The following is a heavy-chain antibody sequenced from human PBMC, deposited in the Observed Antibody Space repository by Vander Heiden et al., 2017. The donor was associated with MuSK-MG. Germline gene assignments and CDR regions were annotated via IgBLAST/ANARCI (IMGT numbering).Heavy chain of an antibody. CDR2: IQSGRT. D-gene: IGHD6-19*01. Sequence: QLQLQESGPGLMRPSETLSLTCTVSGGSINSGNYYWGWIRQPPGKGLEWIGSIQSGRTLYNPSRKSRLTLSLDTSKSQLSLNLRSVTEADTAVYYCFTEYGSSSGWFYENCGQGTLVTVSS. J-gene: IGHJ4*02. CDR1: GGSINSGNYY. CDR3: FTEYGSSSGWFYEN. V-gene: IGHV4-39*07.